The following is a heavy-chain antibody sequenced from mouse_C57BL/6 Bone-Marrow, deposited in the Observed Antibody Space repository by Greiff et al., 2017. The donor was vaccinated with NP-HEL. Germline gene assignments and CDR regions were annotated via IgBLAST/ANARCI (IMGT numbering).Heavy chain of an antibody. V-gene: IGHV1-64*01. J-gene: IGHJ4*01. Sequence: VQLQQPGAELVKPGSSFPFSFPSSGYTFTSYWMHWVTQRPGQGLEWIGMIHPNTGGTRCNAKFQGTATLTVDTSSNTAYMQLNSLTSEDSAIYDCARSPHGGQGTAITVTS. CDR1: GYTFTSYW. CDR3: ARSPH. CDR2: IHPNTGGT.